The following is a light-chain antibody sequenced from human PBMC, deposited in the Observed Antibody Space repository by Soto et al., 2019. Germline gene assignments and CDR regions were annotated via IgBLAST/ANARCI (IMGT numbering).Light chain of an antibody. Sequence: DIQMTQSPSSLSASVGDRVTITCRASQRIASYLNWYQQKPGNAPKLLIYAASSLQSGVPSRFSGSGSGTDCTLIISSLQPEDYATYYCQQSYSTPRLTFGGGTKVEIK. CDR1: QRIASY. CDR3: QQSYSTPRLT. V-gene: IGKV1-39*01. J-gene: IGKJ4*01. CDR2: AAS.